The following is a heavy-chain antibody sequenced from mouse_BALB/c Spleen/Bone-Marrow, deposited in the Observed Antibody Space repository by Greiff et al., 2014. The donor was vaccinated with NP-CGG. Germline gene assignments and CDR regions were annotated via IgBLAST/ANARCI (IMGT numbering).Heavy chain of an antibody. V-gene: IGHV14-3*02. CDR3: ARCLYVYTAAFDY. CDR2: IDPANGNT. J-gene: IGHJ2*01. D-gene: IGHD1-2*01. Sequence: VHVKQSGAELVKPGASVKLSCTASGFNIKDTYMHWVKQRPEQGLEWIGRIDPANGNTKYDPKFQGKATITADTSSNTNYLQLRNLTSENTDVYSCARCLYVYTAAFDYWGQGTTLTVSS. CDR1: GFNIKDTY.